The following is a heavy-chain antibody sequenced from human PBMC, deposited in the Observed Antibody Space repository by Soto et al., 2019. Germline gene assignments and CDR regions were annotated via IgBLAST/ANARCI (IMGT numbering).Heavy chain of an antibody. J-gene: IGHJ6*02. CDR2: IIPILDVS. Sequence: QLQLVQSGAEVKKPGSSVKVSCKASGGDFNSYTLSWVRQAPGQGPEWMGTIIPILDVSKNAQKFQGRVTITADKSTATVYMELRSLKSEERAIYYCAQMWFGELWHGMDVWGQGTTVTVSS. CDR1: GGDFNSYT. D-gene: IGHD3-10*01. V-gene: IGHV1-69*02. CDR3: AQMWFGELWHGMDV.